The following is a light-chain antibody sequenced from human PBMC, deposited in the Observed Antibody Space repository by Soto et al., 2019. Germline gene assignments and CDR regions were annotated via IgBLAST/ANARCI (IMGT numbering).Light chain of an antibody. CDR1: SSDVGGYNY. V-gene: IGLV2-8*01. Sequence: QSVLTQPPSASGSPGQSVTISCTGTSSDVGGYNYVSWFQQHPGKAPKLIIHEVNQRPSGVPDRFSGSKSGNTASLTVSGLQAEDEGTYYCSSYGRYNNAVFGTGTKVTVL. CDR3: SSYGRYNNAV. J-gene: IGLJ1*01. CDR2: EVN.